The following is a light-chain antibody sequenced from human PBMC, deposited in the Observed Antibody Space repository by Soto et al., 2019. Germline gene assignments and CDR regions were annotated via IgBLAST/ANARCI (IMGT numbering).Light chain of an antibody. CDR2: DVS. CDR3: TSFTTADTHV. J-gene: IGLJ1*01. Sequence: QSVLPQPASVSRSPGQSITYSCTGTSSDIGSYDYVSWYQQHPGKVPKLMIYDVSNRPSGVSNRFSGSKSGNTASLTISGLQAEDEADYYCTSFTTADTHVFGTGTKVTVL. CDR1: SSDIGSYDY. V-gene: IGLV2-14*03.